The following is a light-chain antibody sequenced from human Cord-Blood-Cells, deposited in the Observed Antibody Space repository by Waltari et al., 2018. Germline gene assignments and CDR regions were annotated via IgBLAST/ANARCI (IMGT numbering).Light chain of an antibody. V-gene: IGKV4-1*01. CDR2: WAS. J-gene: IGKJ2*01. CDR1: QSVLYSSNNKNY. Sequence: DLVMTQSPDSLAVSLGERAPFHCKSSQSVLYSSNNKNYLAWYQQKPGQPPKLLIYWASTRESGVPDRFSGSGSGTDFTLTISSLQAEDVAVYYCQQYYSTPYTFGQGTKLEIK. CDR3: QQYYSTPYT.